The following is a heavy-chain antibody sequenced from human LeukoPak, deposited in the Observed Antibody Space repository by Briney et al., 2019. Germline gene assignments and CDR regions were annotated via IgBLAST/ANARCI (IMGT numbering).Heavy chain of an antibody. CDR3: ARVTNFYYYCMDV. J-gene: IGHJ6*03. V-gene: IGHV4-34*01. D-gene: IGHD5-24*01. Sequence: PSETLSLTCAVYGGSFSGYYWSWIRQPPGRGLEWIGEINHSGSTNYNPSLKSRVTISVDTSKNQFSLKLSSVTAADTAVYYCARVTNFYYYCMDVWGKGTTVTVSS. CDR1: GGSFSGYY. CDR2: INHSGST.